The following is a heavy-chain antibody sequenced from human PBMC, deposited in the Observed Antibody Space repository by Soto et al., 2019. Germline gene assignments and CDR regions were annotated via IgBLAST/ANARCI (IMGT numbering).Heavy chain of an antibody. CDR2: IITIFGTA. CDR3: ARDDGIAAAGIEKDDYSYYCSDV. V-gene: IGHV1-69*01. D-gene: IGHD6-13*01. Sequence: QVPLVQSGAEVKKPGSSVKVSCKASGVTFSSYAISWVRQAPGQGLEWMGGIITIFGTANYAQKFQGSFTMTADESTSAAYMELGSLRSVDTAVYYCARDDGIAAAGIEKDDYSYYCSDVWGQGTTVTVSS. J-gene: IGHJ6*02. CDR1: GVTFSSYA.